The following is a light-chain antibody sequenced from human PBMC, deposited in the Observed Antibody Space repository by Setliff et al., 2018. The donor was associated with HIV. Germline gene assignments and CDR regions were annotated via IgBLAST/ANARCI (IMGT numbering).Light chain of an antibody. Sequence: QSALTQPASVSGSPGQSITISCTGTSSDVCGYSYVSWYQQYTGKAPKLIIYEVSIRPSGVSNRFSGSKSGNTASLTISGLQAEDEADYYCISYATTNTLPFGTGTKVTVL. CDR3: ISYATTNTLP. V-gene: IGLV2-14*01. CDR1: SSDVCGYSY. CDR2: EVS. J-gene: IGLJ1*01.